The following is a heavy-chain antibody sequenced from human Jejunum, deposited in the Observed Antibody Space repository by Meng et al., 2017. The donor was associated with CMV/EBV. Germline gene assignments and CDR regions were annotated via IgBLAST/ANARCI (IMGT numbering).Heavy chain of an antibody. CDR1: GYNFPRYG. CDR2: ISPYNGNS. D-gene: IGHD6-19*01. CDR3: ARSEGWYYRYFDY. Sequence: CHASGYNFPRYGITWVRQAPGHGPEWMGWISPYNGNSNYAQKVKDRLTMTTDTSTSTAYMELRSLRSDDTAIYYCARSEGWYYRYFDYWGQGTLVTVSS. J-gene: IGHJ4*02. V-gene: IGHV1-18*01.